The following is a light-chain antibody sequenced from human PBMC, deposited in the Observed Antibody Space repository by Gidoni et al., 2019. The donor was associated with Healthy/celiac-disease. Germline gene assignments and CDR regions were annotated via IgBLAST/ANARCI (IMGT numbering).Light chain of an antibody. Sequence: QSALTQPASVSGSPGQSITISCTGTSSDVGSYNLVSWYQQHPGKAPKPMIYEVSKRPSGVSNRFSGSKSGNTASLTISGLQAEDEADYYCCSYAGSSTLEVFGGGTKLTVL. CDR1: SSDVGSYNL. V-gene: IGLV2-23*02. CDR2: EVS. J-gene: IGLJ2*01. CDR3: CSYAGSSTLEV.